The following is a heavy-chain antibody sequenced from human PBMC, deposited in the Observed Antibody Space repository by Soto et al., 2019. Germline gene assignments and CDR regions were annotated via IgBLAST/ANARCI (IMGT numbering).Heavy chain of an antibody. D-gene: IGHD3-16*01. Sequence: SVKVSCKASGGTFSSYAISWVRQAPGQGLEWMGGIIPIFGTADYAQKFQGRVTITADESTSTAYMELSSLRSEDTAVYYCARGDGITNAFDIWGQGTLVTVSS. CDR2: IIPIFGTA. CDR3: ARGDGITNAFDI. J-gene: IGHJ4*02. V-gene: IGHV1-69*13. CDR1: GGTFSSYA.